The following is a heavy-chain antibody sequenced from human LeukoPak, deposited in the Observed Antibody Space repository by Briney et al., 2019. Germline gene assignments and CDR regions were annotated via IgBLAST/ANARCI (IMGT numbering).Heavy chain of an antibody. J-gene: IGHJ4*02. Sequence: SETLSLTCTVSGYSISSGYYWGWIRQPPGKGLEWIGSIYHSGSTYYNPSLKSRVTISVDTSKNQFSLKLSSVTAADTAVYYCAREYPIYGGLDYWGQGTLVTVSS. CDR3: AREYPIYGGLDY. D-gene: IGHD4-17*01. CDR2: IYHSGST. CDR1: GYSISSGYY. V-gene: IGHV4-38-2*02.